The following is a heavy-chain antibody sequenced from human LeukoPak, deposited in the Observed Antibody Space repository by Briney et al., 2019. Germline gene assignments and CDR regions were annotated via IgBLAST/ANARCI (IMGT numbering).Heavy chain of an antibody. CDR1: GFTFSGYW. V-gene: IGHV3-7*01. J-gene: IGHJ4*02. D-gene: IGHD7-27*01. CDR3: AWDLGIDRFDF. Sequence: GGSLRLSCAASGFTFSGYWMSWVRLAPGKGLEWVANIKQDGSEQYYVDSVRGRFTISRDNAKNLLDLQMNSLRAEDTAVYYCAWDLGIDRFDFWGQGTLVTVSS. CDR2: IKQDGSEQ.